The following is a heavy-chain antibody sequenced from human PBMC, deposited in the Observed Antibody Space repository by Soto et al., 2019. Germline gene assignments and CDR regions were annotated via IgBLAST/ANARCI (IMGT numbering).Heavy chain of an antibody. Sequence: SGPTLVNPTQTLTLTCTFSGFSLSTSGVGVGWIRQPPGKALEWLAVIYWDDDKRYSPSLKSRLTITKDTSKNQVVLTMTNIDPVDTATYYCAHRGDRSGYYSPWGQGTLVTVSS. CDR1: GFSLSTSGVG. V-gene: IGHV2-5*02. CDR2: IYWDDDK. D-gene: IGHD3-22*01. J-gene: IGHJ4*02. CDR3: AHRGDRSGYYSP.